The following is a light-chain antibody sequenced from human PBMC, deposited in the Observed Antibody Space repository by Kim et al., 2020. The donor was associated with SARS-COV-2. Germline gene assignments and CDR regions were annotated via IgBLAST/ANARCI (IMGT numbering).Light chain of an antibody. CDR2: DAS. CDR3: QHRQT. J-gene: IGKJ1*01. CDR1: QYVTRG. Sequence: DIQMTQSPSTLSASVGDRVTITCRATQYVTRGLAWYQQKPGRAPKLLIYDASTLDRGVPSRFRGSGSGTEFTLTINSLQPDDFASYYCQHRQTFGQGTKV. V-gene: IGKV1-5*01.